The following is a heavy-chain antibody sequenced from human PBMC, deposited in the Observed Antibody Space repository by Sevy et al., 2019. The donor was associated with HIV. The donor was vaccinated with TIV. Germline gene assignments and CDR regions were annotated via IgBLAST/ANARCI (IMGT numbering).Heavy chain of an antibody. Sequence: GGSLRLSCAASGFTFSSYSMNWVRQAPGKGLEWVSYISSRSSTIYYADSVKGRFTISRDNSKNTLYLQMYSLRAEDTAEYYCAKEVEKYGSGSYFDYWGQGTLVTVSS. CDR2: ISSRSSTI. D-gene: IGHD3-10*01. CDR3: AKEVEKYGSGSYFDY. J-gene: IGHJ4*02. CDR1: GFTFSSYS. V-gene: IGHV3-48*01.